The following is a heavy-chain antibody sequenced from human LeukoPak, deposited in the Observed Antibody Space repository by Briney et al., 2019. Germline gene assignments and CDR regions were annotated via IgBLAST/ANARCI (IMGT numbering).Heavy chain of an antibody. CDR1: GGSISSGGYF. D-gene: IGHD4-11*01. CDR3: ARDSGTVTTGYMDV. CDR2: IYYSEST. Sequence: PSQTLSLTCTVSGGSISSGGYFWRSIRQHPGKGLEWFGYIYYSESTYYNPSLKSRVTISVDTSKNQFSLKLSSVTAADTAVYYCARDSGTVTTGYMDVWGKGTPVTVSS. J-gene: IGHJ6*03. V-gene: IGHV4-31*03.